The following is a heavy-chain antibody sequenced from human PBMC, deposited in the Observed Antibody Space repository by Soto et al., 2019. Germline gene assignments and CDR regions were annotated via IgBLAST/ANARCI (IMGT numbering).Heavy chain of an antibody. V-gene: IGHV4-59*01. CDR2: IYYTGST. CDR1: GGSISRNY. CDR3: VKGGSSKFDP. Sequence: QVQLQESGPGLVKPSETLSLTCAVSGGSISRNYWSWIRQPPGKGPEWIGYIYYTGSTNYSPSLKSRVTISVDTSKNQFSLRLSSVTAADTAVYYCVKGGSSKFDPWGQGILVTVSS. J-gene: IGHJ5*02. D-gene: IGHD1-26*01.